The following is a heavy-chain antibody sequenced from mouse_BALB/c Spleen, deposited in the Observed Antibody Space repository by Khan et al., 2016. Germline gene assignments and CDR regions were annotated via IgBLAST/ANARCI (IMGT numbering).Heavy chain of an antibody. V-gene: IGHV1-37*01. CDR3: GGSDGYYVWFAY. CDR2: INPYTGDT. D-gene: IGHD2-3*01. CDR1: GYSFTGYS. J-gene: IGHJ3*01. Sequence: EVQLQESGPELVKPGASVKISCKASGYSFTGYSMNWVKQSHGKSLEWIGRINPYTGDTFYNQKFKGKATLTVDKSSSTAYMELPSLTSEDSAVYYCGGSDGYYVWFAYWGQGTLVTVSA.